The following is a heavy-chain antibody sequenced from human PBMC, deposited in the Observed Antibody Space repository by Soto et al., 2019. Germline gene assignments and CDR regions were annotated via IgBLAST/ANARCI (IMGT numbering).Heavy chain of an antibody. V-gene: IGHV4-34*01. D-gene: IGHD6-19*01. CDR3: ARAYRSGWYWFDP. J-gene: IGHJ5*02. CDR2: LDHSGSP. Sequence: SETLSLTCAVSGGSFSGYYWSWIRQPPGKGLEWIGELDHSGSPNYNPSLNSRVTMSIDTSKSQFSLKLNSVTAADTAVYFCARAYRSGWYWFDPWGQGTLVTVSS. CDR1: GGSFSGYY.